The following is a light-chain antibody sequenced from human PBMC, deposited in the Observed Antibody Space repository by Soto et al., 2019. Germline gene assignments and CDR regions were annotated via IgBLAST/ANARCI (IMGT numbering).Light chain of an antibody. CDR2: GAS. J-gene: IGKJ2*01. V-gene: IGKV3-20*01. CDR3: QQYGSSVRT. Sequence: EIVLTQSPGTLSLSPGERATLSCRASQSLSSNYLAWYQQKPGQALRLLIYGASSRATGIPDRFSGSGSGTDITLTISRLEPEDFAVYYCQQYGSSVRTFGQGTKLEIK. CDR1: QSLSSNY.